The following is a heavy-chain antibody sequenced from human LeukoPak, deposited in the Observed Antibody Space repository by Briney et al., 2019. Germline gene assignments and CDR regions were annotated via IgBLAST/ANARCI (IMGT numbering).Heavy chain of an antibody. J-gene: IGHJ4*02. CDR3: ARIDRAVAGTIDY. D-gene: IGHD6-19*01. Sequence: SETLSLTCTVSGGSVSTYYWNWIRQPPGKGLEWIGYIYYSGSTNYNTPLKSRVTMSVDTSKNQFSLKLSSVTAADTAVYYCARIDRAVAGTIDYWGQGTLVTASS. CDR1: GGSVSTYY. V-gene: IGHV4-59*08. CDR2: IYYSGST.